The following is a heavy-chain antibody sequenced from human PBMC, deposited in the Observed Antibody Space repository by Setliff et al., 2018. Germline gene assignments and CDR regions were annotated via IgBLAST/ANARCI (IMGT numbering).Heavy chain of an antibody. J-gene: IGHJ6*03. Sequence: LSLTCSVSGGSISSGSDYWTWIRQPAGKGLEWIGHIYTSGSTSYNPSLKSRVTISLDTSKNQFSLSLSSVTAADTAVYYCARMSGFQYMDVWGKGTTVTVSS. V-gene: IGHV4-61*09. CDR2: IYTSGST. D-gene: IGHD3-3*01. CDR3: ARMSGFQYMDV. CDR1: GGSISSGSDY.